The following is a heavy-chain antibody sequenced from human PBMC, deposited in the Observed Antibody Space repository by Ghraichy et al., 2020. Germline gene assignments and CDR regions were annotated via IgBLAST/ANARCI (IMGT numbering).Heavy chain of an antibody. D-gene: IGHD1-7*01. CDR1: GYTFTNYI. J-gene: IGHJ6*02. CDR3: ASERITGTTPYYYAMDV. CDR2: ITAYNGNP. Sequence: ASVKVSCKASGYTFTNYIISWVRQAPGQGLEWMGWITAYNGNPNYAQKFQGRVTMTTDTSSNTDYMELRSLRSDDTATYYCASERITGTTPYYYAMDVWGQGTTVTVSS. V-gene: IGHV1-18*04.